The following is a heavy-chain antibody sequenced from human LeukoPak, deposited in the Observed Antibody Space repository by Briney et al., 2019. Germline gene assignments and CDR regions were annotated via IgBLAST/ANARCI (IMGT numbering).Heavy chain of an antibody. CDR3: ARAEDYDILTAYSGDSTYYFDY. D-gene: IGHD3-9*01. CDR2: MNPNSGNA. J-gene: IGHJ4*02. Sequence: GASVKVSCKASGYTFTSYDINWVRQATGQGLEWMGWMNPNSGNAGYAQKFQGRVTMTRNTSISTAYMELSSLRSEDTAVYYCARAEDYDILTAYSGDSTYYFDYWGQGTLATASS. CDR1: GYTFTSYD. V-gene: IGHV1-8*01.